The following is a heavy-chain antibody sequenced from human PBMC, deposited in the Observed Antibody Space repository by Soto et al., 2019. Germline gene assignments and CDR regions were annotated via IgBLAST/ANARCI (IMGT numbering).Heavy chain of an antibody. Sequence: GPGPFKTSETLSLTCTVSGVSISSPSYYWGWIRQPPGKGLEWIGSNYYGGNNFYNPSLKSRVAISVDSSKNQCSLKLSSVTAADTAVYYCARHPQGDCGCGSGYTLAWFDPWGQGTLVTVSS. V-gene: IGHV4-39*01. CDR1: GVSISSPSYY. J-gene: IGHJ5*02. D-gene: IGHD2-2*02. CDR3: ARHPQGDCGCGSGYTLAWFDP. CDR2: NYYGGNN.